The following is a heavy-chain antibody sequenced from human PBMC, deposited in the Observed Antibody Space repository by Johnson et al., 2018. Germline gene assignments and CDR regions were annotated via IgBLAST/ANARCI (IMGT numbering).Heavy chain of an antibody. V-gene: IGHV3-30*18. CDR1: GFTFSSYG. CDR2: ISYDGSNK. J-gene: IGHJ3*02. CDR3: AKVMSGSLQGAFDI. Sequence: QVQLVQSGGGVVQPGRSLRLSCAASGFTFSSYGMHWVRQAPGKGLEWVAVISYDGSNKYYADSVKGRFTIYRDNSKNTLYLQMNSLRAEDTALYYWAKVMSGSLQGAFDIWGQGKMVTVSS. D-gene: IGHD5-12*01.